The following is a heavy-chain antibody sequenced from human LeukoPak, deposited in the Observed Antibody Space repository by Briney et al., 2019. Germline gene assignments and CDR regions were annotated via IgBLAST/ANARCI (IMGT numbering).Heavy chain of an antibody. V-gene: IGHV4-59*01. CDR2: IYYSGST. CDR3: ARDSKWELLDAAENDAFDI. D-gene: IGHD1-26*01. Sequence: SETLSLTCTVSGGSISSYYWSWIRQPPGKGLESIGYIYYSGSTNYNPSLKSRVTISVDTSKNQFSLKLSSVTAADTAVYYCARDSKWELLDAAENDAFDIWGQGTMVTVSS. CDR1: GGSISSYY. J-gene: IGHJ3*02.